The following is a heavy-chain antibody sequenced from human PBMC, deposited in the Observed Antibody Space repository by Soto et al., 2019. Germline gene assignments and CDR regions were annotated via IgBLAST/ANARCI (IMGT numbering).Heavy chain of an antibody. CDR1: GETLMDSY. Sequence: ASVNVPCKASGETLMDSYVHWLPQAPGIGLEWMGWIIPTTGDTDYEQRFQGWITLTTDTSLDTAYMEINGLTLGDTDIYYCAGWRDSSNSPSWIDSRGSGPLVTVTS. CDR2: IIPTTGDT. CDR3: AGWRDSSNSPSWIDS. J-gene: IGHJ5*01. V-gene: IGHV1-2*04. D-gene: IGHD6-19*01.